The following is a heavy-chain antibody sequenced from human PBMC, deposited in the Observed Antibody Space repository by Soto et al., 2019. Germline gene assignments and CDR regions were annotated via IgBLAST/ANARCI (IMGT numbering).Heavy chain of an antibody. Sequence: ASVKVSCKASGYTFTNYYMHWVRQAPGQGLEWMGIINPSGGSTSYAQKFQGRVTMTRDTSTSTVYMQMSSLRSEDTAVYYCARDAYGEYLPKGYGMDVWGQGTTVTVSS. CDR1: GYTFTNYY. CDR2: INPSGGST. CDR3: ARDAYGEYLPKGYGMDV. D-gene: IGHD4-17*01. V-gene: IGHV1-46*01. J-gene: IGHJ6*02.